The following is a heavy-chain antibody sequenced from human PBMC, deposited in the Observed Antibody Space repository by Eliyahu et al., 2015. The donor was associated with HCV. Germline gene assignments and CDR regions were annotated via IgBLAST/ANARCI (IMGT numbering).Heavy chain of an antibody. CDR3: ARDKGEGVTAPPFPVDAFDV. CDR2: INPTTTAT. V-gene: IGHV1-46*01. CDR1: GYTFTSHY. Sequence: QVQLVPSGAEVKKPGASVKISCKASGYTFTSHYLXWVRQAPGQGLEWMGMINPTTTATTYALKFQGRVTLTTDTSTSTVYMELSSLISEDTAMYYCARDKGEGVTAPPFPVDAFDVWGQGTMVTVSS. J-gene: IGHJ3*01. D-gene: IGHD2-21*02.